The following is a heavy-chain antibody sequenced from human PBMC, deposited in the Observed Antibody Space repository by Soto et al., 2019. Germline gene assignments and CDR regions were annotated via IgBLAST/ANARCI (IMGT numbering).Heavy chain of an antibody. Sequence: ASVKVSCKASGYTFTSYAMHWVRQAPGQRLEWMGWINAGNGNTKYSQKFQGRVTITRDTSASTAYMELSSLRSEDTAVYYCARDLELRACYGMDVWGQGTTVTVS. CDR1: GYTFTSYA. D-gene: IGHD1-7*01. J-gene: IGHJ6*02. CDR2: INAGNGNT. V-gene: IGHV1-3*01. CDR3: ARDLELRACYGMDV.